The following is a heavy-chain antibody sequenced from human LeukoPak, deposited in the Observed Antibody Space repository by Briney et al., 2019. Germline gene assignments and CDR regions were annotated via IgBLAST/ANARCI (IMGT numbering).Heavy chain of an antibody. CDR1: GFTFSSYS. V-gene: IGHV3-21*01. CDR2: ISSSSSYI. D-gene: IGHD3-22*01. Sequence: GGSLRLSCAASGFTFSSYSMNWVRRAAGNGLEWVSSISSSSSYIYYADSVKGRFTISRDNAKNSLYLQMNSLRAEDTAVYYCARRHYYDSSGYYLLRPGRFDYWGQGTLVTVSS. CDR3: ARRHYYDSSGYYLLRPGRFDY. J-gene: IGHJ4*02.